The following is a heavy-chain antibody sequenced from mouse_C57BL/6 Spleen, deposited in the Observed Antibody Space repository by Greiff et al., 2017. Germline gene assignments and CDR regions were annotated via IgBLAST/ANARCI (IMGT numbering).Heavy chain of an antibody. D-gene: IGHD1-1*01. Sequence: VQLQQSGTELVKPGASVKLSCKASGYTFTSYWMHWVKQRPGQGLEWIGNINPSNGGTNYNEKFKSKATLTVDKSSSTAYMQLSSLTSEDSAVYYCARSDYYGSFLAYWGQGTLVTVSA. CDR1: GYTFTSYW. CDR3: ARSDYYGSFLAY. CDR2: INPSNGGT. V-gene: IGHV1-53*01. J-gene: IGHJ3*01.